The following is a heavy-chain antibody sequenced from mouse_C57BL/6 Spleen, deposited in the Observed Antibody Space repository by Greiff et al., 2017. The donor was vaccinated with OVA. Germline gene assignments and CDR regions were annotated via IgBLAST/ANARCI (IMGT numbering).Heavy chain of an antibody. J-gene: IGHJ2*01. D-gene: IGHD3-2*02. Sequence: VQLKESGPGLVKPSQSLSLTCSVTGYSITSGYYWNWIRQFPGNKLEWMGYISYDGSNNYNPSLKNRISITRDTSKNQFFLKLNSVTTEDTATYYCARDSSGYPDYWGQGTTLTVSS. CDR1: GYSITSGYY. CDR2: ISYDGSN. V-gene: IGHV3-6*01. CDR3: ARDSSGYPDY.